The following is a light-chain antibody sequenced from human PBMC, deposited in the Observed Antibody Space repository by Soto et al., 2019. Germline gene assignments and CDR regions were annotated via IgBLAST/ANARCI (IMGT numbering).Light chain of an antibody. CDR1: QSVSSSH. Sequence: DIVMTQSPATLSVSPGERATLSCRTSQSVSSSHLAWYQQKPGQAPRLLIYGASSRATGIPDRFSGSGSGTDFTLTISRLEPEDFAVYYCQQYGTSPEAFGQGTKVDIK. CDR3: QQYGTSPEA. V-gene: IGKV3-20*01. J-gene: IGKJ1*01. CDR2: GAS.